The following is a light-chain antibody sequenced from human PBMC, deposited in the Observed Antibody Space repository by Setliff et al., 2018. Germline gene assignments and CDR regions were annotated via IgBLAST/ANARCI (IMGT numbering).Light chain of an antibody. Sequence: QSALTQPPSASGSPGQSVTISCTGTSSDVGGYNYVSWYQQHPGKAPKLMIYEVSKRPSGVPDRFSGSKSGNTASLTASGLQAEDEADYYCQSYDSSLSAYVVFGGGTKVTVL. CDR3: QSYDSSLSAYVV. J-gene: IGLJ2*01. CDR2: EVS. V-gene: IGLV2-8*01. CDR1: SSDVGGYNY.